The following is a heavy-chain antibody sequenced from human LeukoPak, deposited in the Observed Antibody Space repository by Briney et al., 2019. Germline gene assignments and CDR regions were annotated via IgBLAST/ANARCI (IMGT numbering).Heavy chain of an antibody. V-gene: IGHV3-30*02. CDR3: ARAPRDLSLAARPPLHY. CDR2: IRYDGSNK. D-gene: IGHD6-6*01. Sequence: PGGSLRLSCAASGFTFSSYGMHWVRQAPGKGLEWVAFIRYDGSNKYYADSVKGRFTISRDNSKNTLYLQMNSLRAEDTAVYYCARAPRDLSLAARPPLHYWGQGTLVTVSS. CDR1: GFTFSSYG. J-gene: IGHJ4*02.